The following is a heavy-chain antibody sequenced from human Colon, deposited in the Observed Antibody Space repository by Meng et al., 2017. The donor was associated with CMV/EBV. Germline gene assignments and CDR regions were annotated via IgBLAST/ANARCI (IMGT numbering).Heavy chain of an antibody. CDR2: ISSSSSYI. V-gene: IGHV3-21*01. D-gene: IGHD3-10*01. J-gene: IGHJ6*02. Sequence: GESLKISCAASGFTFSSYSMNWVRQAPGKGLEWVSSISSSSSYIYYADSVKGRFTISRDNAKNSPYLQMNSLRAEDTAVYYCARGLWFGELLGGYYYGMDVWGQGTTVTVSS. CDR1: GFTFSSYS. CDR3: ARGLWFGELLGGYYYGMDV.